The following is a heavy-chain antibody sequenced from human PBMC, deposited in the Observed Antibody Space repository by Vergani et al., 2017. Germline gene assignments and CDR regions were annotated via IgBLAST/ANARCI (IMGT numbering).Heavy chain of an antibody. D-gene: IGHD1-20*01. CDR3: ARFLTGTTIYYYYGMDV. CDR2: IYHSGST. V-gene: IGHV4-4*02. CDR1: GGPISSSNW. J-gene: IGHJ6*02. Sequence: QVQLQESGPGLVKPSGTLFLTCAVSGGPISSSNWWSWVRQPPGKGLEWIGEIYHSGSTNYNPSLKSRVTISVDKSKNQFSLKLSSVTAADTAVYYCARFLTGTTIYYYYGMDVWGQGTTVTVSS.